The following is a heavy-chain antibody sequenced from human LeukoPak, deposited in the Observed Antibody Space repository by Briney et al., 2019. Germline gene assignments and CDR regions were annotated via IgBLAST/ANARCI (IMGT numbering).Heavy chain of an antibody. Sequence: ASVKVSCKASGYTFTSYGISWVRQAPGQGLEWMGWISAYNGNTNYAQTLQGRVTITTDTSTCTAYMEMRSLRSDDTAVYYCARVPYYYDSSGYSPLGYFDYWGQGTLVTVSS. J-gene: IGHJ4*02. CDR2: ISAYNGNT. CDR3: ARVPYYYDSSGYSPLGYFDY. V-gene: IGHV1-18*01. D-gene: IGHD3-22*01. CDR1: GYTFTSYG.